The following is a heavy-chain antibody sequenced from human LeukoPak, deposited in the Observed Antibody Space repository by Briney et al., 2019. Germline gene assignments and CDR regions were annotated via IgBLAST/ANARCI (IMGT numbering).Heavy chain of an antibody. CDR2: INPNSGGT. J-gene: IGHJ6*03. CDR3: ARPGGGYDSRYYYYMDV. CDR1: GYTFTGYY. V-gene: IGHV1-2*02. D-gene: IGHD5-12*01. Sequence: ASVKVSCKASGYTFTGYYMHWVRQAPGQGLKWMGWINPNSGGTNYAQKFQGRVTMTRDTSIGTAYMELSRLRSDDTAVYYCARPGGGYDSRYYYYMDVWGKGTTVAVSS.